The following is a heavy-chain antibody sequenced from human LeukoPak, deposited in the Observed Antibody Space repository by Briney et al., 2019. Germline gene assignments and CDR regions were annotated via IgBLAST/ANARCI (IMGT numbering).Heavy chain of an antibody. V-gene: IGHV1-46*01. J-gene: IGHJ4*02. CDR3: AGSSVERQQLARFDY. D-gene: IGHD6-13*01. Sequence: ASVRVSFKASGYTFTSYHMHWVRQAPGQGLQWMGITNLSGGGTSYPQKFQGRVTMTRDTSTSTVYMEVSSLRSEDTAVYYCAGSSVERQQLARFDYWGQGTLVAVSS. CDR1: GYTFTSYH. CDR2: TNLSGGGT.